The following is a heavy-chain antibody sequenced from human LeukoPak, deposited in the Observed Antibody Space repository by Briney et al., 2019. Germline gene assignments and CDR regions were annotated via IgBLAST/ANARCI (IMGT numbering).Heavy chain of an antibody. CDR1: GGSISSSGYY. CDR3: AKMGGLLRWTDFDAFDI. J-gene: IGHJ3*02. D-gene: IGHD4-23*01. Sequence: PSETLSLIRTVPGGSISSSGYYWSWIRQTPGKGLEWIGEINHSGSTNYNPSLKSRVTISVDTSKNQSSLKLSSVTAADTAVYYCAKMGGLLRWTDFDAFDIWGQGTMVTVSS. CDR2: INHSGST. V-gene: IGHV4-39*07.